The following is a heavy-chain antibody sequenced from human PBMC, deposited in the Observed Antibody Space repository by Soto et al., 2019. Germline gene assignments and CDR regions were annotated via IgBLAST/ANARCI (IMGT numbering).Heavy chain of an antibody. CDR1: GDSITSCDYY. Sequence: QVQLQESGPELVRPSQTLSLTCTVSGDSITSCDYYWTWIRQPPGKGLEWLGCIYSSVNTYYSPSLMSSITISIDTSKNQFFLWLSSVTAADTAIYYCAATGARGYSYGSRDFWGQGTVVTFSS. CDR2: IYSSVNT. V-gene: IGHV4-30-4*01. D-gene: IGHD5-18*01. CDR3: AATGARGYSYGSRDF. J-gene: IGHJ4*02.